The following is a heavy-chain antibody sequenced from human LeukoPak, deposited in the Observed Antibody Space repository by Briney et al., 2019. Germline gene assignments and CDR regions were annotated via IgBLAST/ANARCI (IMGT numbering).Heavy chain of an antibody. J-gene: IGHJ4*02. CDR3: AKDGREGIVVVITVYFDY. Sequence: GGSLRLSCAASGFTFSSYAMSWVRQAPGKGLEWVSAISGSGGSTYYADSVKGRFTISRDNSKNTLYLQMNSLRAEDTAVYYCAKDGREGIVVVITVYFDYWGQGTLVTVSS. D-gene: IGHD3-22*01. CDR1: GFTFSSYA. CDR2: ISGSGGST. V-gene: IGHV3-23*01.